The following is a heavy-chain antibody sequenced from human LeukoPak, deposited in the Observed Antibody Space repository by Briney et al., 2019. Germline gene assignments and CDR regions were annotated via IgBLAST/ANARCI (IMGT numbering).Heavy chain of an antibody. CDR3: ARAGGYELKLLWRRGRAFDI. CDR2: IYYSGST. Sequence: SETLPLTCTVSGGSISSSSYYWGWIRQPPGKGLEWIGSIYYSGSTYYNPSLKSRVTISVDTSKNQFSLKLSSVTAADTAVYYCARAGGYELKLLWRRGRAFDIWGQGTMVTVSS. J-gene: IGHJ3*02. V-gene: IGHV4-39*07. D-gene: IGHD1-7*01. CDR1: GGSISSSSYY.